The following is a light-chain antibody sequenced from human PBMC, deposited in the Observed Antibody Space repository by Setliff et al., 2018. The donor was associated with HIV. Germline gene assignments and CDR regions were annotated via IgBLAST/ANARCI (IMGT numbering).Light chain of an antibody. Sequence: QSALTQPASVSGSPGQSITISCTGTSSDIGGYNFVSWYQQYPGEAPKLIISDNTKRPSGVSDRFPASKSGNTASLTISGLRAEDEADYYCSSYTSSSTYVFGLGTKVTVL. V-gene: IGLV2-14*03. CDR2: DNT. CDR1: SSDIGGYNF. CDR3: SSYTSSSTYV. J-gene: IGLJ1*01.